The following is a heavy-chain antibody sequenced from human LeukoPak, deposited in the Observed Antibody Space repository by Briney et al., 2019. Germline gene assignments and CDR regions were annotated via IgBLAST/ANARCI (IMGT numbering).Heavy chain of an antibody. Sequence: PSETLSLTCAVYGGSFSGYYWSWIRQPPGKGLEWIGEINHSGSTNYNSSLKSRVTISVDTSKNQFSLKLSSVTAADTAVYYCARQGLGANYYGSGTSRLAFDYWGQGTLVTVSS. CDR1: GGSFSGYY. V-gene: IGHV4-34*01. CDR2: INHSGST. J-gene: IGHJ4*02. CDR3: ARQGLGANYYGSGTSRLAFDY. D-gene: IGHD3-10*01.